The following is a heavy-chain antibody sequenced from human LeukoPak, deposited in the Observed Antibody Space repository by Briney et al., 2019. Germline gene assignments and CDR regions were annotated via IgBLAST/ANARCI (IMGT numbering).Heavy chain of an antibody. CDR3: AKAGHRYSSSWYRDFDY. Sequence: PGGSLGLSCAASGFTFSSYGMHWVRQAPGKGLEWVAVISYDGSNKYYADSVKGRFTISRDNSKNTLYLQMNSLRAEDTAVYYCAKAGHRYSSSWYRDFDYWGQGTLVTVSS. V-gene: IGHV3-30*18. D-gene: IGHD6-13*01. J-gene: IGHJ4*02. CDR2: ISYDGSNK. CDR1: GFTFSSYG.